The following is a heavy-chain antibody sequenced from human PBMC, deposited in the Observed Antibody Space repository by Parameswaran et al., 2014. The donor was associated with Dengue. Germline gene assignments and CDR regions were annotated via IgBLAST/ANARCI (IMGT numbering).Heavy chain of an antibody. CDR2: INAGNGNT. Sequence: WVRQAPGQRLEWMGWINAGNGNTKYSQKFQGRVTITRDTSASTAYMELSSLRSGDTAVYYCAIMVRKAYYYGMDVWGQGTTVTVSS. J-gene: IGHJ6*02. D-gene: IGHD3-10*01. CDR3: AIMVRKAYYYGMDV. V-gene: IGHV1-3*01.